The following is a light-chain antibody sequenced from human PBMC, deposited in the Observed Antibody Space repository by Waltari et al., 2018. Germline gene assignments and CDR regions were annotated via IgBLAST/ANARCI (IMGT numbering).Light chain of an antibody. CDR2: GAS. J-gene: IGKJ2*01. V-gene: IGKV1-9*01. CDR1: QGIANY. Sequence: IQLTQSPSSLSASVGDTVTITCRASQGIANYLAWYQQKPGKPPNLLIYGASTLQSGVPSRFSGSGSATRFTLTINSLQPEDFAVYYCQQYGSSLPMYTFGQGTKLEIK. CDR3: QQYGSSLPMYT.